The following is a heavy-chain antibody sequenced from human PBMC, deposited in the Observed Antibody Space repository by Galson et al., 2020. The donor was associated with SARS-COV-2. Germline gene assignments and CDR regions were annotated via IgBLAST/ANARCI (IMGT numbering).Heavy chain of an antibody. CDR2: IYYSGST. CDR3: ARRTKLVLRRGGDNWFDP. J-gene: IGHJ5*02. Sequence: SETLSLTCTVSGGSISSSSYYWGWIRQPPGKGLEWIGSIYYSGSTYYNPSLKSRVTISVDTSKNQFSLKLSSVTAADTAVYYCARRTKLVLRRGGDNWFDPWGQGTLVTVSS. V-gene: IGHV4-39*01. D-gene: IGHD6-6*01. CDR1: GGSISSSSYY.